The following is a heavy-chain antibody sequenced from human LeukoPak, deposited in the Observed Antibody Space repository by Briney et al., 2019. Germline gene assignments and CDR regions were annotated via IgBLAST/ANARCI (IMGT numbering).Heavy chain of an antibody. Sequence: GGSLRLSFTASGFTFGDYAMSWFRQAPGKGLEWVGFIRSKAYGGTTEYAASVKGRFTISRDDSKSIAYLQMNSLKTEDTAVYYCTRERVVRGVTFPFDYWGQGTLVTVSS. J-gene: IGHJ4*02. CDR1: GFTFGDYA. CDR3: TRERVVRGVTFPFDY. D-gene: IGHD3-10*01. V-gene: IGHV3-49*03. CDR2: IRSKAYGGTT.